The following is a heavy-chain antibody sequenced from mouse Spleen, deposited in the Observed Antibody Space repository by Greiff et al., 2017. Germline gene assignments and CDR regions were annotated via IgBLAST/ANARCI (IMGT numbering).Heavy chain of an antibody. D-gene: IGHD4-1*01. CDR1: GYSITSGYY. V-gene: IGHV3-6*01. CDR2: ISYDGSN. J-gene: IGHJ2*01. Sequence: ESGPGLVKPSQSLSLTCSVTGYSITSGYYWNWIRQFPGNKLEWMGYISYDGSNNYNPSLKNRISITRDTSKNQFFLKLNSVTTEDTATYYCARGPNWVFDYWGQGTTLTVSS. CDR3: ARGPNWVFDY.